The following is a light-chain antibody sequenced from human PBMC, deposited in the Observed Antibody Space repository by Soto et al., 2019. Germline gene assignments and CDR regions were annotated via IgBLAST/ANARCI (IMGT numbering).Light chain of an antibody. V-gene: IGKV3-20*01. CDR1: QTFSGTS. CDR3: HQYGTSPLT. Sequence: EIVLAQSPGIVSLSPGERATLSCRASQTFSGTSLAWYQQKPGQAPRLLIYGASSRATGIPDRFTGSGSATDFTLTISRLEPEDFGIYYCHQYGTSPLTFGGGTKVEIK. CDR2: GAS. J-gene: IGKJ4*01.